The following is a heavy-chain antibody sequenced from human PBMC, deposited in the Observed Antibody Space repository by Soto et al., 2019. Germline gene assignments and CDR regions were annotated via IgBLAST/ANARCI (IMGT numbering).Heavy chain of an antibody. V-gene: IGHV4-30-2*01. J-gene: IGHJ5*02. D-gene: IGHD3-10*01. CDR2: IYHSGST. CDR3: ARGVRGAPMYNWFDP. Sequence: PSETLSLTCAVSGGSISSGGYSWSWIRQPPGKGLEWIGYIYHSGSTYYNPSLKSRVTISVDRSKNQFSLKLSSVTAADTAVYYCARGVRGAPMYNWFDPWGQGTLVTVSS. CDR1: GGSISSGGYS.